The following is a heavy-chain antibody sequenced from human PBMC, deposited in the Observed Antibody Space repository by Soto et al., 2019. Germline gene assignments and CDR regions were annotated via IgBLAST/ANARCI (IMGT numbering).Heavy chain of an antibody. J-gene: IGHJ4*02. CDR3: ARQRTSVVTQAYFDV. D-gene: IGHD2-21*02. CDR2: LDYSGST. CDR1: GVSISSTSYN. Sequence: SETLSLTCSVSGVSISSTSYNWGWIRQPPGKGLEWIGTLDYSGSTYNNPSLRSRVSMSIDTSKDQFSLKLKSVTAADTALYFCARQRTSVVTQAYFDVWGPGSLVTVSS. V-gene: IGHV4-39*01.